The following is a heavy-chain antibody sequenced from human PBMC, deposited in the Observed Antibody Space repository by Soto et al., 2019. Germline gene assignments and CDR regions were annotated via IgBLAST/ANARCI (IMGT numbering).Heavy chain of an antibody. J-gene: IGHJ4*02. CDR3: ARDEGGYDILTGYYKAHHFDY. CDR2: ISPDNFNT. CDR1: GYTFTHFY. V-gene: IGHV1-18*01. D-gene: IGHD3-9*01. Sequence: QVQLVQSGAEVKKPGDSVKVSCSASGYTFTHFYITWVRQAPGQGLEWMGAISPDNFNTNFAQKFQARVTLTTDTSTSTAYMELRSLVSDDTAVYYCARDEGGYDILTGYYKAHHFDYWGQGVLVTVSS.